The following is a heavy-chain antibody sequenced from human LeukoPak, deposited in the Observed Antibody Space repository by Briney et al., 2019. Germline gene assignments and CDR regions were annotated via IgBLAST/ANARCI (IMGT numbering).Heavy chain of an antibody. CDR2: TYYRSTWYN. D-gene: IGHD2-2*01. J-gene: IGHJ5*02. CDR3: ARRLSQYDCFDP. V-gene: IGHV6-1*01. CDR1: GDSVSSNSVT. Sequence: SQTLSLTCAISGDSVSSNSVTWNWIRQSPSRGLEWLGRTYYRSTWYNDYAVSVRGRITVNPDTSKNQFSLHLNSVTPEDTAVYYCARRLSQYDCFDPWGQGILVTVSS.